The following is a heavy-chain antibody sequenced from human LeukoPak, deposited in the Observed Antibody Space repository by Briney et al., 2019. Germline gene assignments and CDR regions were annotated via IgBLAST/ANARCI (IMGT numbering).Heavy chain of an antibody. J-gene: IGHJ4*02. CDR1: GFTFSTYF. D-gene: IGHD5-18*01. Sequence: KPGGSLRLSCAASGFTFSTYFMNWVRQAPGKGLEWLSSISGSSNYIYYADSLKGRFTISRDNAKSALYLQMNSLRAEDTAVYYCARRASTERGHSYGLDYWGQGTLVTVSS. CDR3: ARRASTERGHSYGLDY. V-gene: IGHV3-21*01. CDR2: ISGSSNYI.